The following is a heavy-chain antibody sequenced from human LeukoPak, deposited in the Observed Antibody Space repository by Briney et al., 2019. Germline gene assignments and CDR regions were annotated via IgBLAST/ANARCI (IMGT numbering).Heavy chain of an antibody. V-gene: IGHV4-39*01. Sequence: KSSETLSLTCTVSGGSISSSSYYWGWIRQPPGKGLEWIGSIYYSGSTYYNPSLKSRVTISVDTSKNQFSLKLSSVTAADTAVYYCARTFSGSYYRDAFDIWGQGTMVTVSS. CDR1: GGSISSSSYY. CDR2: IYYSGST. CDR3: ARTFSGSYYRDAFDI. D-gene: IGHD1-26*01. J-gene: IGHJ3*02.